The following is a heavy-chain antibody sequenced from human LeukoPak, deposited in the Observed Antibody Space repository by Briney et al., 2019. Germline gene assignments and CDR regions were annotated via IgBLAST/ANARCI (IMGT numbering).Heavy chain of an antibody. CDR3: ARRKAHSSGWYPFDY. Sequence: RPSETLSLTCSVSGGSISGYYWNWIRQPPGKRLEFIGYIYYSGSTNYNPSLKSRVTISVDTSKNQFSLKLSSVTAADTAVYYCARRKAHSSGWYPFDYWGQGTLVTVSS. CDR1: GGSISGYY. J-gene: IGHJ4*02. D-gene: IGHD6-19*01. V-gene: IGHV4-59*08. CDR2: IYYSGST.